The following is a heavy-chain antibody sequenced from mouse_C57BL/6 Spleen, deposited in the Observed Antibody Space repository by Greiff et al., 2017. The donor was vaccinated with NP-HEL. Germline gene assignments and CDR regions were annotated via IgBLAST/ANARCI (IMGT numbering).Heavy chain of an antibody. V-gene: IGHV6-3*01. CDR2: IRLKSDNYAT. D-gene: IGHD2-4*01. CDR1: FFPFLPSF. Sequence: EGKLVESGGGWGQAGVSMKLSFSSSFFPFLPSFLPFFLPSPSHWLEWVAQIRLKSDNYATNYAESVKGRFTISRDDSKSSGYLQMNNLRAEDTGIYYCTESDYDYDVVAYWGQGTLVTVSA. J-gene: IGHJ3*01. CDR3: TESDYDYDVVAY.